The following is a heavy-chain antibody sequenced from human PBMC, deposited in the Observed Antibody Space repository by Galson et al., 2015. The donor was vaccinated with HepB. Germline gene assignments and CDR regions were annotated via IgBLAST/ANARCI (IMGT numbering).Heavy chain of an antibody. D-gene: IGHD6-19*01. J-gene: IGHJ5*02. CDR1: GFSFSSYS. CDR3: AREEYSSGWYRAPSGNWFDP. V-gene: IGHV3-30*04. Sequence: PRLSCAASGFSFSSYSMHWVRQAPGKGLEWVAIISSDGRNKYYADSVKGRFTISRDNSKNTLSLQMSSLRPEDTAMYYCAREEYSSGWYRAPSGNWFDPWGQGTLVTVSS. CDR2: ISSDGRNK.